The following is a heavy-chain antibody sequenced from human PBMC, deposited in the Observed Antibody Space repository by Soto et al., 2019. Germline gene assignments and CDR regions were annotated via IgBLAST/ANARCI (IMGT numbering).Heavy chain of an antibody. CDR1: GGSVSNNNW. CDR3: TKNSAYALDY. CDR2: IHHSGGT. J-gene: IGHJ4*02. V-gene: IGHV4-4*02. D-gene: IGHD5-12*01. Sequence: QVQLQESGPGLLNPSGTLSLSCAVSGGSVSNNNWWRWVRQSPGNGLEWIGEIHHSGGTSYNPSPESRATLSVDKSKNELSLSMNYVTAADTAVDYCTKNSAYALDYWGLGILVTVSS.